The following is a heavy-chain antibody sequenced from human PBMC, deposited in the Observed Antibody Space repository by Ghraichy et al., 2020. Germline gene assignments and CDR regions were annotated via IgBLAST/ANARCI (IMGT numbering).Heavy chain of an antibody. Sequence: GGSLRLSCAASGFTFSSYAMSWVRQAPGKGLEWVSAISGSGGSTYYADSVKGRFTISRDSSKNTLYLQMNSLRAEDTAVYYCARKGRGYSGYDYSYGMDVWGQGTTVTVSS. V-gene: IGHV3-23*01. CDR2: ISGSGGST. CDR3: ARKGRGYSGYDYSYGMDV. CDR1: GFTFSSYA. J-gene: IGHJ6*02. D-gene: IGHD5-12*01.